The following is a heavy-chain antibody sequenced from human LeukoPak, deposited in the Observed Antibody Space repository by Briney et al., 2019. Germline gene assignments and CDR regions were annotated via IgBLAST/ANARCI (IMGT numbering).Heavy chain of an antibody. Sequence: ASVKVSCKASGYTFTGYYMYWVRQAHGQGLEWMGRINPNSGGTNYAQKFQGRVTMTRDTSISTAYMELSRLRSDDTAVYYCASPLGYCSGGSCGYWGQGTLVTVSS. J-gene: IGHJ4*02. CDR3: ASPLGYCSGGSCGY. CDR2: INPNSGGT. V-gene: IGHV1-2*06. CDR1: GYTFTGYY. D-gene: IGHD2-15*01.